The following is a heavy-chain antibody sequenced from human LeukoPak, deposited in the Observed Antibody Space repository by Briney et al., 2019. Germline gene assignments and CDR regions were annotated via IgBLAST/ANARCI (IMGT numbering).Heavy chain of an antibody. Sequence: GGSLRLSCAASGFTFSSYALSWVRQAPGKGLEWVSAISGSGGSTYYADSVKGRFTISRDNSKNTLYLQMNSLRAEDTAVYYCAKGPDIVVVPAAISGDYWGQGTLVTVSS. CDR1: GFTFSSYA. J-gene: IGHJ4*02. V-gene: IGHV3-23*01. CDR2: ISGSGGST. D-gene: IGHD2-2*02. CDR3: AKGPDIVVVPAAISGDY.